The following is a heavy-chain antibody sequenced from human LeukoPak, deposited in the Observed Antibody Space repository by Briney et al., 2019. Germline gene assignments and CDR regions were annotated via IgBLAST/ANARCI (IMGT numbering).Heavy chain of an antibody. Sequence: PSETLSLTCAVYGGSFSGYYWSWIRQPPGKGLEWIGEINHSGSPNCNPSLKSRVTISVDTSKNQFSLKLSSVTAADTAVYYCARGRPNLRYYDSSGYYHYWGQGTLVTVSS. CDR1: GGSFSGYY. CDR2: INHSGSP. J-gene: IGHJ4*02. V-gene: IGHV4-34*01. CDR3: ARGRPNLRYYDSSGYYHY. D-gene: IGHD3-22*01.